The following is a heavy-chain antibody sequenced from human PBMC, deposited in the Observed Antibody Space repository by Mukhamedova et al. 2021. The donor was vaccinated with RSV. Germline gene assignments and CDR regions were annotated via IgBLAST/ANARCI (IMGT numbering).Heavy chain of an antibody. J-gene: IGHJ4*02. CDR2: IYYSGST. CDR3: ARSSYDFWSGYFDY. Sequence: GSIYYSGSTYYNPSLKSRVTISVDTSKNQFSLKLSSVTAADTAVYYCARSSYDFWSGYFDYWGQGTLVTFSS. D-gene: IGHD3-3*01. V-gene: IGHV4-39*07.